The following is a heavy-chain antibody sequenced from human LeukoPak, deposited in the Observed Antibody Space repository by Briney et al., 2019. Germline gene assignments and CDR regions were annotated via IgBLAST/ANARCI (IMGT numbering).Heavy chain of an antibody. CDR2: INPDSGGT. CDR1: GYTFTGYY. J-gene: IGHJ4*02. Sequence: ASVKVSCKVSGYTFTGYYMHWVRQAPGQGLEWMGRINPDSGGTNYAQKFQGRVTMTRDTSISTAYMELSRLRSDDTAVYYCARSSLAISRVVAAVSDYWGQGTLVTVSS. CDR3: ARSSLAISRVVAAVSDY. D-gene: IGHD2-15*01. V-gene: IGHV1-2*06.